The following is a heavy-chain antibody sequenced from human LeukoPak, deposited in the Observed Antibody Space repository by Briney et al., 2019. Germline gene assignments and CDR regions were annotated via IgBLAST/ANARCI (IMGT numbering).Heavy chain of an antibody. V-gene: IGHV4-59*01. Sequence: SETLSLTCTVSGGSISSYYWSWIRQPPGKGLEWIGYIYYSGSTNYNPSLKSRVTISVDTSKNQFSLKLSSVTAADTAAYYCARILNHYGSGSPYWFDPWGQGTLVTVSS. CDR2: IYYSGST. CDR1: GGSISSYY. D-gene: IGHD3-10*01. CDR3: ARILNHYGSGSPYWFDP. J-gene: IGHJ5*02.